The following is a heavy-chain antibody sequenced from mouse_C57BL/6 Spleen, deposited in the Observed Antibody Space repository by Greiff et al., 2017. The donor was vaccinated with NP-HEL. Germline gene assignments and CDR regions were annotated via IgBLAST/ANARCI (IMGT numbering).Heavy chain of an antibody. CDR2: ISSGGSYT. CDR1: GFTFSSYG. V-gene: IGHV5-6*01. CDR3: ARPISTGYFDV. Sequence: EVKVVESGGDLVKPGGSLKLSCAASGFTFSSYGMSWVRQTPDKRLEWVATISSGGSYTYYPDSVKGRFTISRDNAKNTLYLQMSSLKSEDTAMFYCARPISTGYFDVWGTGTTVTVSS. J-gene: IGHJ1*03.